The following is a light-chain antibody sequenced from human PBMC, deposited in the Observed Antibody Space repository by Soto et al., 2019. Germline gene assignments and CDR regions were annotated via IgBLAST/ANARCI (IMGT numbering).Light chain of an antibody. V-gene: IGKV1-8*01. CDR2: AAS. CDR3: QQYYSYPPA. CDR1: QGISSD. Sequence: AIRMTQSPSSFSASTGDRVTITCRASQGISSDLAWYQQKPVKAPKLLIYAASTLQSGVPSRFSGSGSGTDFTLTISCLQSEDFATYYCQQYYSYPPAFGQGTKV. J-gene: IGKJ1*01.